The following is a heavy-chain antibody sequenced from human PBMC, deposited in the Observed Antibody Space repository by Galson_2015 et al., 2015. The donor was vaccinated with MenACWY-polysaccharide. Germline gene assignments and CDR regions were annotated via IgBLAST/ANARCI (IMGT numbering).Heavy chain of an antibody. D-gene: IGHD3-16*01. CDR3: ARGGRAVSNRNWFDP. CDR1: GFTFSSYW. J-gene: IGHJ5*02. CDR2: IKRDESEK. V-gene: IGHV3-7*03. Sequence: SLRLSCAASGFTFSSYWMSWVRQAPGKGLEWVAHIKRDESEKYYVDSVKGRFAISRDNSKNSLYLQMNSLRAADTAVYYCARGGRAVSNRNWFDPWGQGTLVTVSS.